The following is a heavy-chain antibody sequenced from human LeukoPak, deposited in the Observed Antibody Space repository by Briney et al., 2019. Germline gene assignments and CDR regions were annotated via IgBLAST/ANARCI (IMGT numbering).Heavy chain of an antibody. V-gene: IGHV1-2*02. CDR1: GYTFTSYG. J-gene: IGHJ4*02. D-gene: IGHD3-3*01. Sequence: GASVKVSCKASGYTFTSYGISWVRQAPGQGLEWMGWINPNSGGANYAQKFQGRVTMTRDTSISTAYMELSRLRSDDTAVYYCARGKYDFWSGYYTPFDYWGQGTLVTVSS. CDR3: ARGKYDFWSGYYTPFDY. CDR2: INPNSGGA.